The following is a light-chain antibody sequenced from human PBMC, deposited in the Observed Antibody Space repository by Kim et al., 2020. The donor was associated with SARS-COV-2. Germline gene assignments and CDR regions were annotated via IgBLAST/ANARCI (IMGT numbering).Light chain of an antibody. V-gene: IGKV1-5*03. CDR1: QSIAMW. J-gene: IGKJ1*01. Sequence: DIQMTQSPSTLSASVGDRVTLTCRASQSIAMWLAWYQQKPGKAPNLLIYKASTLQSGVPSRFSGSGSETDFTLTISSLQPHDLATYYCQQYSTYPWTFGQGTKVDIK. CDR3: QQYSTYPWT. CDR2: KAS.